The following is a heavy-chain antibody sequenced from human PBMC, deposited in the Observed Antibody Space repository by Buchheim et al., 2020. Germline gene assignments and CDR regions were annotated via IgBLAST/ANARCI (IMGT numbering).Heavy chain of an antibody. D-gene: IGHD6-6*01. V-gene: IGHV4-59*08. CDR3: ARHDGTARPFDY. J-gene: IGHJ4*02. CDR1: GGSRSSYY. Sequence: QVQLQESGPGLVKPSETLSLTCTVSGGSRSSYYWSWIRQPPGKGLEWIGYIFYSGTTNYNPSLKSRVTISIDTSTKQFSLRLTSMTAADTAVYYCARHDGTARPFDYWGQGTL. CDR2: IFYSGTT.